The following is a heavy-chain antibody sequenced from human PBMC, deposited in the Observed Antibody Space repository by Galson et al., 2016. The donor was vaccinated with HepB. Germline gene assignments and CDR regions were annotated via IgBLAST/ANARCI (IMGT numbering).Heavy chain of an antibody. J-gene: IGHJ4*02. V-gene: IGHV3-21*01. CDR1: GFSFSRYS. D-gene: IGHD2-21*02. CDR2: ISTSSTYI. Sequence: SLRLSCAASGFSFSRYSMNWVRQTPGRGLDWVSSISTSSTYIYYADSLQGRFTISRDNAKNSLYLQMDSLRVEDTAVYYCARDLRGPFCGGDCSSRPYYFDYLGQGALVTVSS. CDR3: ARDLRGPFCGGDCSSRPYYFDY.